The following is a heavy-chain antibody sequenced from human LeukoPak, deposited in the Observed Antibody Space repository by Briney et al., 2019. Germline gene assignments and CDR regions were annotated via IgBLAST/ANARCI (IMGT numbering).Heavy chain of an antibody. D-gene: IGHD4-17*01. CDR2: TYYRSKWYN. CDR1: GDSVSSNSAA. Sequence: SQTLSLTCAISGDSVSSNSAAWNWIRQSPSRGLEWLGRTYYRSKWYNDYAVSVKSRITINPDTSKNQFSLQLNPVTPEDTAVYYYARGRGGYGDYYYYYMDVWGKGTTVTVSS. CDR3: ARGRGGYGDYYYYYMDV. V-gene: IGHV6-1*01. J-gene: IGHJ6*03.